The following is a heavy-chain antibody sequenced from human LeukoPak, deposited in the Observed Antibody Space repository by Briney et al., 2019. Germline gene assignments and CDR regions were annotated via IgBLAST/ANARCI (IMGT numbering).Heavy chain of an antibody. CDR1: GFTFDDYA. J-gene: IGHJ3*02. CDR2: ISWNSGSI. CDR3: AKDAEGGDSYGNAFDI. Sequence: GGSLRLSCAASGFTFDDYAMHWVRQAPGKGLEWVSGISWNSGSIGYADSVKGRFTISRDNAKNSLYLQMNSLRAEDTALYYCAKDAEGGDSYGNAFDIWGQGTMVTVSS. V-gene: IGHV3-9*01. D-gene: IGHD2-21*02.